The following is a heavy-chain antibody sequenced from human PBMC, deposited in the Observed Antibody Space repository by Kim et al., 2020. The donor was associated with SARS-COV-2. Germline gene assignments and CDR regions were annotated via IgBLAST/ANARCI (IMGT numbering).Heavy chain of an antibody. CDR2: IYYSGST. J-gene: IGHJ5*01. Sequence: SETLSLTCTVSGGSISSSSYYWGWIRQPPGKGLEWIGSIYYSGSTYYNPSLKSRVTISVDTSKNQFSLKLSSVTAADTAVYYCARVGDYGSGSYSNWFD. CDR3: ARVGDYGSGSYSNWFD. V-gene: IGHV4-39*07. CDR1: GGSISSSSYY. D-gene: IGHD3-10*01.